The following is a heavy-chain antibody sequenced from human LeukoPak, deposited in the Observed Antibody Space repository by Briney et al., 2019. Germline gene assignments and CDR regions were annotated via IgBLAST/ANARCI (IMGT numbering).Heavy chain of an antibody. CDR2: VSSSGDTK. Sequence: GGSLRLSCAASGSTFNSYAMDWVRQAPGQGLEWVALVSSSGDTKYYAESVKGRFTISRDSPNNTLYLQMNSLRAEDTAIYFCAKGGSSWSRFDYWGQGTLVTVSS. CDR3: AKGGSSWSRFDY. CDR1: GSTFNSYA. V-gene: IGHV3-23*01. J-gene: IGHJ4*02. D-gene: IGHD6-13*01.